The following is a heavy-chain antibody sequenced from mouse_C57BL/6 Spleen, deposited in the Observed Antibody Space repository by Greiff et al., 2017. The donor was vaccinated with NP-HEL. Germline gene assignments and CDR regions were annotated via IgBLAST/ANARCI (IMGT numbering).Heavy chain of an antibody. CDR2: IYPGDGDT. J-gene: IGHJ2*01. CDR1: GYAFSSYW. V-gene: IGHV1-80*01. CDR3: AREEDYYYGSSHFDY. Sequence: VQLQQSGAELVKPGASVKISCKASGYAFSSYWMNWVKQRPGKGLEWIGQIYPGDGDTNYNGKFKGKATLTADKSSSTAYMQLSSLTSEDSAVYFCAREEDYYYGSSHFDYWGQSTTLTVSS. D-gene: IGHD1-1*01.